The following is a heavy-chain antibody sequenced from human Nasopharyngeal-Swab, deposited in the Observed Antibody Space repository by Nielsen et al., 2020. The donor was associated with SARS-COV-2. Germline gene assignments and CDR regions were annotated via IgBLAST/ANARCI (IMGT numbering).Heavy chain of an antibody. CDR1: GSNVSNNY. CDR3: ASAVTGPLY. D-gene: IGHD4-11*01. CDR2: IYSSGSI. V-gene: IGHV3-53*01. J-gene: IGHJ1*01. Sequence: GESLKISCAASGSNVSNNYMTWVRQAPGKGLEWVSIIYSSGSIYHADSVKGRFIISRDTSKNTLSLRMNSLRVEDTAVYYCASAVTGPLYWGQGTLVTVSS.